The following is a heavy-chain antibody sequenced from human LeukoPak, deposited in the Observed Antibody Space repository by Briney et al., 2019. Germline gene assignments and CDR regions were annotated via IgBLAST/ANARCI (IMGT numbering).Heavy chain of an antibody. CDR3: AKVGRRYDSSGYYHY. D-gene: IGHD3-22*01. Sequence: GGSLRLSCAASGFTFSTYGMHWVRQAPGKGLEWVAVISDGGSIKYYADSVKGRFTISRDNSKNTLYLQMNSPTAEDTAVYYCAKVGRRYDSSGYYHYWGQGTLVTVSS. V-gene: IGHV3-30*18. J-gene: IGHJ4*02. CDR1: GFTFSTYG. CDR2: ISDGGSIK.